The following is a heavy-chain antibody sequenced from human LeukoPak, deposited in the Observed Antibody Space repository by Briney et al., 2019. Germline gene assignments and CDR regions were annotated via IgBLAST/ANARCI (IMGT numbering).Heavy chain of an antibody. J-gene: IGHJ4*02. CDR3: ARDPLTYGSGRYYQAFDY. V-gene: IGHV3-30-3*01. CDR1: GFTFSSYA. Sequence: PGGSLRLSCAASGFTFSSYAMHWVRQAPGQGLEWVAVRSYDGSSEYYADSVKGRFIISRDNSKNTLYLQMNSLRAEDTAVYYCARDPLTYGSGRYYQAFDYWGQGTLVTVSS. CDR2: RSYDGSSE. D-gene: IGHD3-10*01.